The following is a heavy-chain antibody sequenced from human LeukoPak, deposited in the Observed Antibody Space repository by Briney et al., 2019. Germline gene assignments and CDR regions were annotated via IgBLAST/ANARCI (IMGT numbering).Heavy chain of an antibody. Sequence: GSLRLSCAASGFTFSSCWMHWVRQVPGKGLVWVSRINTDGTTTSYADSVKGRFTISRDNAKNTLYLQMNSLRAEDTAVYYCARDFLHGGVWGQGTLVTVSS. CDR3: ARDFLHGGV. CDR1: GFTFSSCW. CDR2: INTDGTTT. V-gene: IGHV3-74*01. J-gene: IGHJ4*02. D-gene: IGHD3-10*01.